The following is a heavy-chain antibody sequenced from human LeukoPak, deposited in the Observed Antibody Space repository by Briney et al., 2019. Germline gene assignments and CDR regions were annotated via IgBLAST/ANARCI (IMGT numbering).Heavy chain of an antibody. CDR1: GGSISSSSYY. Sequence: SEALSLTCTVSGGSISSSSYYWGWIRQPPGKGLEWIGSIYYSGSTYYNPSLKSRVTISVDTSKNQFSLELSSVTAADTAVYYCATLSSGRWALDFWGQGVLVTVSS. CDR2: IYYSGST. J-gene: IGHJ4*02. V-gene: IGHV4-39*07. D-gene: IGHD3-22*01. CDR3: ATLSSGRWALDF.